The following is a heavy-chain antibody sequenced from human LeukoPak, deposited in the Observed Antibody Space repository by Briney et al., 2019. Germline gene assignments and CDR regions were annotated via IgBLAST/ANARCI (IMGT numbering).Heavy chain of an antibody. J-gene: IGHJ6*02. CDR1: GGTFSSYA. D-gene: IGHD6-19*01. CDR2: IIPIFGTA. CDR3: AALDSSGYYYYGMDV. V-gene: IGHV1-69*13. Sequence: SVKVSCKASGGTFSSYAISWVRQAPGQGLEWMGGIIPIFGTANYAQKFQGRVTITADESTSTAYMELSSLRSEDTAVYYCAALDSSGYYYYGMDVWGQGTTVTVSS.